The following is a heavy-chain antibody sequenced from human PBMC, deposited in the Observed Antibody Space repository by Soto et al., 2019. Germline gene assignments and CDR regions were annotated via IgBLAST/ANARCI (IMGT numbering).Heavy chain of an antibody. V-gene: IGHV1-3*01. D-gene: IGHD6-19*01. CDR2: INPGNGNT. J-gene: IGHJ4*02. CDR3: ARGRGWRDF. CDR1: GYTFTSYG. Sequence: ASVKVSCKASGYTFTSYGMNWVRQAPGRGLEWMGWINPGNGNTKYSQKFQGRVTMTRNTSINTAYMELSRLTSEDTAVYYCARGRGWRDFWGQGTLVTVSS.